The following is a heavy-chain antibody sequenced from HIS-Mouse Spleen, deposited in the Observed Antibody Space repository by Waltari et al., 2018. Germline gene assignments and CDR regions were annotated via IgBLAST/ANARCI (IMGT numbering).Heavy chain of an antibody. CDR3: AREIPYSSSWYDWYFDL. CDR2: IYYSGST. Sequence: QLQLQESGPGLVKPSDTLSLTCTVPGGSISSSSYYWGWIRQPPGKGLGWIGSIYYSGSTYYNPSLKSRVTISVDTSKNQFSLKLSSVTAADTAVYYCAREIPYSSSWYDWYFDLWGRGTLVTVS. D-gene: IGHD6-13*01. V-gene: IGHV4-39*07. J-gene: IGHJ2*01. CDR1: GGSISSSSYY.